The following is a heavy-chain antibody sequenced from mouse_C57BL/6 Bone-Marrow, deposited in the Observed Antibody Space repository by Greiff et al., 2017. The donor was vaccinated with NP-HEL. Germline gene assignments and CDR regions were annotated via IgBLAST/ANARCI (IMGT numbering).Heavy chain of an antibody. CDR1: GFNIKDDY. CDR2: IDPENGDT. D-gene: IGHD2-4*01. V-gene: IGHV14-4*01. Sequence: EVQLQQSGAELVRPGASVKLSCTASGFNIKDDYMPWVKQRPEQGLEWIGWIDPENGDTEYASKFQGRATITADTSSNTAYLQLSGLASEDTGVYYCTTEEDDYDAFFAYWGQGTLVTVSA. CDR3: TTEEDDYDAFFAY. J-gene: IGHJ3*01.